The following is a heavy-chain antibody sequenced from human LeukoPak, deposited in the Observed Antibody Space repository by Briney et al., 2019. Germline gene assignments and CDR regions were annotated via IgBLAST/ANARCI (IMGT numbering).Heavy chain of an antibody. CDR1: GFTFSTYS. Sequence: GGSLRLSFAASGFTFSTYSMNWVRQAPGKGLEWVSSIPSSSNYIYYADSLKGRFTISRDNAKNSLYLQMNSLRAEDTAVYYCAREGSCSGGSCFYFDYWGQGTLVTVSS. D-gene: IGHD2-15*01. J-gene: IGHJ4*02. CDR3: AREGSCSGGSCFYFDY. V-gene: IGHV3-21*01. CDR2: IPSSSNYI.